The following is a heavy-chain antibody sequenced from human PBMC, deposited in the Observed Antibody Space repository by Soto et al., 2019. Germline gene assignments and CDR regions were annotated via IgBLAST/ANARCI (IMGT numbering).Heavy chain of an antibody. CDR1: GFTFSSYS. D-gene: IGHD1-1*01. Sequence: GGSLRLSCAASGFTFSSYSMNWVRQAPGKGPEWVSYISSSSSTIYYADSVKGRFTISRDNAKNSLYLQMNSLRDEDTAVYYCARGGGNWNYYYYYGMDVWGQGTTVTVS. CDR2: ISSSSSTI. J-gene: IGHJ6*02. V-gene: IGHV3-48*02. CDR3: ARGGGNWNYYYYYGMDV.